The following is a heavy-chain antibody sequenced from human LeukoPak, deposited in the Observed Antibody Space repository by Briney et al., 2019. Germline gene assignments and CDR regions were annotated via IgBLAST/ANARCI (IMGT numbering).Heavy chain of an antibody. D-gene: IGHD6-6*01. CDR2: IWYDGSNK. V-gene: IGHV3-30*19. CDR3: AREGVYSSSSRYYFDY. CDR1: GFTFSSYG. J-gene: IGHJ4*02. Sequence: GGSLRLSCAASGFTFSSYGMHWVRQAPGKGLEWVAVIWYDGSNKYYADSVKGRFTISRDNSKNTLYLQMNSLRAEDTAVYYCAREGVYSSSSRYYFDYWGQGTLVTVSP.